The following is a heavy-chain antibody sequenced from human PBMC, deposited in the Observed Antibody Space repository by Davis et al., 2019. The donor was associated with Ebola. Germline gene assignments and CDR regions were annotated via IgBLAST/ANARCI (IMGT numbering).Heavy chain of an antibody. Sequence: AASVKVSCKASGYTFTSYDINWVRQATGQGLEWMGWMNPNSGNTGYAQKFQGRVTMTRNTSISTAYMELSSLRSDDTAVYYCARDVRKGDDYYYGMDVWGQGTTVTVSS. CDR2: MNPNSGNT. CDR1: GYTFTSYD. J-gene: IGHJ6*02. V-gene: IGHV1-8*01. CDR3: ARDVRKGDDYYYGMDV. D-gene: IGHD2-21*02.